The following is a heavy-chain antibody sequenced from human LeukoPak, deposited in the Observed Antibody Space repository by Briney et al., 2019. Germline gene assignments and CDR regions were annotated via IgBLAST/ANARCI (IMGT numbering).Heavy chain of an antibody. D-gene: IGHD2-15*01. CDR1: GFAFDDYA. Sequence: GGSLRLSCAASGFAFDDYAMHWVRQVPGKGLEWVSYISSSGNTIYYADSVKGRFTISRDSSKNTLFLQMNRLRPEDAAVYYCAKAPVTTCRGAFCYPFDYWGLGTLVTVSS. J-gene: IGHJ4*02. CDR2: ISSSGNTI. V-gene: IGHV3-11*01. CDR3: AKAPVTTCRGAFCYPFDY.